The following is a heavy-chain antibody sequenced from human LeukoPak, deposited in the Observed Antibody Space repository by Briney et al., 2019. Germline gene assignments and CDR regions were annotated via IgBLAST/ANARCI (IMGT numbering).Heavy chain of an antibody. V-gene: IGHV3-48*03. Sequence: GGSLRLSCAASGFTFSSYEMNWVRQAPGKGLEWVSYISGSGSTIYYADSVKGRLTVSGDNAKNSLYLQMNSLRAEDTAVYYCAKEDRQQWLVDYWGQGTLVTVSS. CDR2: ISGSGSTI. CDR3: AKEDRQQWLVDY. CDR1: GFTFSSYE. D-gene: IGHD6-19*01. J-gene: IGHJ4*02.